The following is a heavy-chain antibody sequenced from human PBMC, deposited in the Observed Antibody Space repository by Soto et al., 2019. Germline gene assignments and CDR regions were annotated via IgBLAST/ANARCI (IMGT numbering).Heavy chain of an antibody. Sequence: EVQLVESGGGLVQPGRSLRLSCAASGFTFDDYAMHWVRQAPGKGLEWVSGISWNSGSIGYADSVKGRFTISRDNAKNSLYLQMNSLRAEDTALYYCAKGRGPAASYYSYGMDVWGQGTTVTVSS. CDR3: AKGRGPAASYYSYGMDV. V-gene: IGHV3-9*01. D-gene: IGHD2-2*01. J-gene: IGHJ6*02. CDR1: GFTFDDYA. CDR2: ISWNSGSI.